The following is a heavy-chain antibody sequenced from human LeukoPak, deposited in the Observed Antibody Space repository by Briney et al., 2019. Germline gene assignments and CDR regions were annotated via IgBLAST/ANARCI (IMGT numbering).Heavy chain of an antibody. CDR1: GGSISGSSYS. V-gene: IGHV4-30-2*01. Sequence: PSETLSLTCTVSGGSISGSSYSWSWIRQPPGKGLEWIGYIYHSGSTYYNPSLKSRVTISVDRSKNQFSLKLSSVTAADTAVYYCARGSRDYYGMDVWGQGTTVTVSS. CDR2: IYHSGST. CDR3: ARGSRDYYGMDV. J-gene: IGHJ6*02.